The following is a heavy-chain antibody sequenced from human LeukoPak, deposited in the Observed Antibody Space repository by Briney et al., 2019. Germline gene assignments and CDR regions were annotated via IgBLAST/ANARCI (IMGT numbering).Heavy chain of an antibody. CDR1: GGSFSSGYY. CDR3: ARSIAVAGKGEDFDY. Sequence: RPSETLSLTCAVYGGSFSSGYYWGWIRQPPGKGLEWIGSIYHSGSTYYNPSLKSRVTISVDTSKNQFSLKLSSVTAADTAVYYCARSIAVAGKGEDFDYWGQGTLVTVSS. J-gene: IGHJ4*02. D-gene: IGHD6-19*01. V-gene: IGHV4-38-2*01. CDR2: IYHSGST.